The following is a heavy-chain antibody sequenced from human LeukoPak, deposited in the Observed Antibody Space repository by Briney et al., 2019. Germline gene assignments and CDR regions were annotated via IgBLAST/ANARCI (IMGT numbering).Heavy chain of an antibody. J-gene: IGHJ5*02. D-gene: IGHD2-2*01. CDR1: GGSFSGYY. Sequence: SETLSLTCAVYGGSFSGYYWSWIRQPPGKGLEWIGEINHSGSTNYNPSLKSRVTISVDTSKNQFSLKLSSVTAADTAVYYCARPYCSSTSCYDGFDWFDPWGQGTLVTVSS. CDR3: ARPYCSSTSCYDGFDWFDP. CDR2: INHSGST. V-gene: IGHV4-34*01.